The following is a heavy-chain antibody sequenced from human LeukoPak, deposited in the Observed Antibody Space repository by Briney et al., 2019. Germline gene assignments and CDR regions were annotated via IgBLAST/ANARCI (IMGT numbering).Heavy chain of an antibody. CDR2: INHSGST. CDR1: GGSLSGYY. V-gene: IGHV4-34*01. J-gene: IGHJ6*03. Sequence: SQTLSPTCAVYGGSLSGYYWSWIRHPPRKGLEWIGEINHSGSTDYNPSLKTGATISVDTSTTQSSLKLSSLTPAAPPGFSLARGRSDYVLSLVDHYYLDVWGKGTTVTVSS. CDR3: ARGRSDYVLSLVDHYYLDV. D-gene: IGHD4-17*01.